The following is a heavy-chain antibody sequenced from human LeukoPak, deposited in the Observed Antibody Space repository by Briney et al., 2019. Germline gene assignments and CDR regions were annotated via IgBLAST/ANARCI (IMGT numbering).Heavy chain of an antibody. D-gene: IGHD3-22*01. Sequence: PGGSLRLSCAASGFTFSSSAMSWVRQAPGKGLEWVSSISGSGGSTYYADSVKGRFTISRDNSKNTLYLQMNSLRAEDTALYYYAKAPGGYYPAWGQGTLVTVSS. V-gene: IGHV3-23*01. CDR1: GFTFSSSA. CDR2: ISGSGGST. J-gene: IGHJ5*02. CDR3: AKAPGGYYPA.